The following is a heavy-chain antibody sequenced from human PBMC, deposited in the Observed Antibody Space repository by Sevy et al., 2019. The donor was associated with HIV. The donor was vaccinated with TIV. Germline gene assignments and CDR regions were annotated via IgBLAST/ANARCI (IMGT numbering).Heavy chain of an antibody. Sequence: GGSLRLSCAASGFTFTSYGMLWVRQAPGKGLEWVAIIWYDGTNKFYGNSVKGRFTISRDNPKNTVYLHMNSLRDDDTAVYYCARAPPTINSHSRGDYLGQGTLVTVSS. V-gene: IGHV3-33*01. CDR3: ARAPPTINSHSRGDY. J-gene: IGHJ4*02. CDR2: IWYDGTNK. CDR1: GFTFTSYG. D-gene: IGHD4-4*01.